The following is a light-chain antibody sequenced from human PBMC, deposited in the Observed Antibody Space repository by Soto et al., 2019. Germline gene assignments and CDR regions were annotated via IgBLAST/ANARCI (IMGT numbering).Light chain of an antibody. Sequence: DIQMTQSPSSLSASVGDRVTITCQASQDISNCLSWYHHKPGEAPKLLIYGASTLETGVPSRLSGSGCGTEFTFTNSSLQPEDIATYYCQQYDDLPVFGGGTKVEIK. V-gene: IGKV1-33*01. J-gene: IGKJ4*01. CDR2: GAS. CDR1: QDISNC. CDR3: QQYDDLPV.